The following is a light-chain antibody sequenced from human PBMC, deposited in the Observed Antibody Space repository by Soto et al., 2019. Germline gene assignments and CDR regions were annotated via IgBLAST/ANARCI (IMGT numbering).Light chain of an antibody. CDR2: GAS. V-gene: IGKV3-15*01. Sequence: ESVLTQSPGTLSLSPGEGATLSCRASQSVSSNLVWYQHRPGQAPRLLIYGASTRATDIPARFSGSGSGTEFTLTISSLQSEDYAVYYCQQYNTLPRTFGGGTKVDIK. J-gene: IGKJ4*01. CDR1: QSVSSN. CDR3: QQYNTLPRT.